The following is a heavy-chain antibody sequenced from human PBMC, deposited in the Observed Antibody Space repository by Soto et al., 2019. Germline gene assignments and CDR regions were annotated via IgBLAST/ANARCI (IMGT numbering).Heavy chain of an antibody. V-gene: IGHV4-59*12. D-gene: IGHD6-19*01. CDR2: IYYSGST. CDR3: SSPHHSSGWYYFDY. J-gene: IGHJ4*02. CDR1: GGSISSYY. Sequence: SETLSLTCTVFGGSISSYYWSWIRQPPGKGLEWIGYIYYSGSTNYNPSLKSRVTISVDTSKNQFSLKLSSVTAADTAVYYCSSPHHSSGWYYFDYWGQGTLVTVSS.